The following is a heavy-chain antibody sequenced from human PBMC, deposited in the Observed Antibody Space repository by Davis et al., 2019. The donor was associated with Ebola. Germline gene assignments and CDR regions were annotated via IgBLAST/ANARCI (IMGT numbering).Heavy chain of an antibody. J-gene: IGHJ5*02. Sequence: ASVKVSCKASGYTFTSYGISWVRQAPGQGLEWMGWISAYNGNTNYAQNVQGRVTMTTDTSTSTAYMEVGSLKSDDTAVYYCARDSGFGEFLILGWFDPWGQGTLVTVSS. D-gene: IGHD3-10*01. CDR2: ISAYNGNT. CDR3: ARDSGFGEFLILGWFDP. V-gene: IGHV1-18*04. CDR1: GYTFTSYG.